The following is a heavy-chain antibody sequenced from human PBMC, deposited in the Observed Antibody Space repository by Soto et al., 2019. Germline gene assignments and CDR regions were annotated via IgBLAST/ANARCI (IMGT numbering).Heavy chain of an antibody. Sequence: QITLKESGPPRVKPTQTLTLTCNFSGFSLSTSGVGVAWLRQPPGKALEWLAVIYWDDDKRYSPSLKNRLTIYKDTSKTQVVLTMTSMAPADTATYFCAHRGYMSGNWDQGYLDYWGPGILIAVSS. CDR1: GFSLSTSGVG. CDR2: IYWDDDK. V-gene: IGHV2-5*02. D-gene: IGHD7-27*01. J-gene: IGHJ4*02. CDR3: AHRGYMSGNWDQGYLDY.